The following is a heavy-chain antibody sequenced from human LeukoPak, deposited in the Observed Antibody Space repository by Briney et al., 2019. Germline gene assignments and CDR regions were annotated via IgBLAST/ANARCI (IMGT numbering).Heavy chain of an antibody. CDR3: ARSSYYYDSSGRPTLDAFDI. D-gene: IGHD3-22*01. Sequence: SETLSLTCTVSGGSISSSSYYWGWIRQPPGKGLEWIGSIYYSGSTYYNPSLKSRVTISVDTSKNQFSLKLSSVTAADTAVYYCARSSYYYDSSGRPTLDAFDIWGQGTMVTVSS. V-gene: IGHV4-39*01. CDR2: IYYSGST. J-gene: IGHJ3*02. CDR1: GGSISSSSYY.